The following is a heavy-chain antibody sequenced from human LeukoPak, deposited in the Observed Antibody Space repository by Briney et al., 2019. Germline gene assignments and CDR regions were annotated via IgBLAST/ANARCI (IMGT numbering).Heavy chain of an antibody. CDR3: AKEFRVGNYYGSGSYLDAFDI. J-gene: IGHJ3*02. D-gene: IGHD3-10*01. CDR2: ISGSGGST. V-gene: IGHV3-23*01. Sequence: GGSLRLSCAASGFTFSSYGMSWVRQAPGKGLEWVSAISGSGGSTYYADSVKGRFTISRDNSKNTLYLQMNSLRAEDTAVYYCAKEFRVGNYYGSGSYLDAFDIWGQGTMVTVSS. CDR1: GFTFSSYG.